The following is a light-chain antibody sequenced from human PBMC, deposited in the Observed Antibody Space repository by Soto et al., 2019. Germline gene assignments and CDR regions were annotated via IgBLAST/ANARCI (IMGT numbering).Light chain of an antibody. J-gene: IGKJ4*01. V-gene: IGKV3-20*01. Sequence: EIVLTQSPATLSLSPGERATLSCRASQSVSSYLAWYQQKPGQAPRLLIHGATTRATGIPDRFSGGGSGTDFTLTISRLEPEDFAVYYCQQFSSYPLTFGGRTKVDIK. CDR2: GAT. CDR3: QQFSSYPLT. CDR1: QSVSSY.